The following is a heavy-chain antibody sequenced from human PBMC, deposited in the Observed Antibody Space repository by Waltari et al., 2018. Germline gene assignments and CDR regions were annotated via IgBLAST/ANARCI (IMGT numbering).Heavy chain of an antibody. CDR1: GYTFTDYH. V-gene: IGHV1-46*01. CDR3: GKDSRVYAADN. J-gene: IGHJ4*02. CDR2: INPRIDTK. Sequence: QVQLVQSGAEVREPGASVKLSCKTSGYTFTDYHVHWVRQAPGQGLEWVGQINPRIDTKYYAQSFQGRDTLTRDTSTNTVYMEGASLRSDDTAVYFCGKDSRVYAADNWGQGTLVAVSS. D-gene: IGHD2-15*01.